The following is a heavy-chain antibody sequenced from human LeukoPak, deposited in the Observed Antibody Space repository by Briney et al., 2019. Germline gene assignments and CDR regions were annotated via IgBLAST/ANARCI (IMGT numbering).Heavy chain of an antibody. V-gene: IGHV4-59*08. CDR2: IYYSGST. Sequence: PSETLSLTCTVSGGSISSYYWSWIRQPPGKGLEWIGYIYYSGSTNYNPSLKSRATISVDTSKNQFSLKLSSVTAADTAVYYCARQKGGSYYVFDYWGQGTLVTVSS. CDR3: ARQKGGSYYVFDY. J-gene: IGHJ4*02. D-gene: IGHD1-26*01. CDR1: GGSISSYY.